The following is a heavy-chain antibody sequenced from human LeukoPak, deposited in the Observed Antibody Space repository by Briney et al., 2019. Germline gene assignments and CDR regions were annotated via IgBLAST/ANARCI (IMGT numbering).Heavy chain of an antibody. V-gene: IGHV4-30-4*08. CDR2: FYYCQRL. D-gene: IGHD3-3*01. CDR1: GGSISRGDYY. CDR3: ARGVVYDFWSGYYTNWYFDL. Sequence: SHTLSLICTVSGGSISRGDYYWSWIPQPPGRVVERIRYFYYCQRLYYNPSLQSRLTISVDTSKNQFSLKLSSVNTADTAVYNCARGVVYDFWSGYYTNWYFDLWGRGTLVTVSS. J-gene: IGHJ2*01.